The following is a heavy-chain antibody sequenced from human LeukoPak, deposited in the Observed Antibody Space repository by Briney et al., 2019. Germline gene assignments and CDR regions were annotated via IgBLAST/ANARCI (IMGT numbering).Heavy chain of an antibody. CDR2: INPSGGST. D-gene: IGHD3-3*01. V-gene: IGHV1-46*01. CDR1: GYTFTSYY. CDR3: ATSRFWSGYYSAFDI. Sequence: GASVKVSCKASGYTFTSYYMHWVRQAPGQGLEWMGIINPSGGSTSYAQKFQGRVTMTRDTSTSTVYMELSSLRSEDTAVYYCATSRFWSGYYSAFDIWGQGTMVTVSS. J-gene: IGHJ3*02.